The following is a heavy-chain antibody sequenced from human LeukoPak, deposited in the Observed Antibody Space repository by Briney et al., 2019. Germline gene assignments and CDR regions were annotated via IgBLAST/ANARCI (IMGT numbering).Heavy chain of an antibody. CDR2: ISYDGSNK. V-gene: IGHV3-30-3*01. J-gene: IGHJ6*02. Sequence: PGGSLRLSCAASGFTFSSYAMHWVRQAPGKGLEWVAVISYDGSNKYYADSVKGRFTISRDNSKNTLYLQMNSLRAEDTAVYYCAREGYGYSYGSRMDVWGQGTTVTVSS. CDR1: GFTFSSYA. D-gene: IGHD5-18*01. CDR3: AREGYGYSYGSRMDV.